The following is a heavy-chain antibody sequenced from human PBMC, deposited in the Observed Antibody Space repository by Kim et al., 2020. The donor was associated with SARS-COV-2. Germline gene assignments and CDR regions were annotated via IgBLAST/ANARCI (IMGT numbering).Heavy chain of an antibody. Sequence: SETLSLTCSVSGDSVSLYYWSWIRQAPGKGLDWVGYIFYSGTTYYNPSVRSRVAMSVDTSKNQFSLVLNSVTAADTAVYYCARARGVSGMRYFDFWGPGILVTVSS. D-gene: IGHD6-19*01. V-gene: IGHV4-59*02. CDR2: IFYSGTT. CDR3: ARARGVSGMRYFDF. J-gene: IGHJ4*02. CDR1: GDSVSLYY.